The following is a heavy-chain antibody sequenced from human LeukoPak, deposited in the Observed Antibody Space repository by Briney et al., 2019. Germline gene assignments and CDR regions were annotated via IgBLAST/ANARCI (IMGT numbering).Heavy chain of an antibody. CDR2: INPSRGST. V-gene: IGHV1-46*01. CDR1: GYTFTSYY. CDR3: ASSVPQSPPQDYSYMDV. J-gene: IGHJ6*03. Sequence: GASVKASCKASGYTFTSYYMHWVRQAPGQGLECIGKINPSRGSTSYAQKFQRRVTLTRDMSTSTVYMELSSLRSEDTAVYYCASSVPQSPPQDYSYMDVWGKGTTVTVSS. D-gene: IGHD1-14*01.